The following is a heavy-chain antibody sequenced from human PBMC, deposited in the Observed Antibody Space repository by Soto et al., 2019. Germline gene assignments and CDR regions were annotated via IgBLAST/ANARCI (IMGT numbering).Heavy chain of an antibody. D-gene: IGHD2-2*02. J-gene: IGHJ4*02. V-gene: IGHV3-23*01. CDR1: GFTFSSYA. CDR2: ISGSGGST. Sequence: GGSLRLSCAASGFTFSSYAMSWVRQAPGKGLEWVSAISGSGGSTYYADSVKGRFTISRDNSKNTLYLQMNSLRAEDTAVYYCAKDLGYCSSTSCYKVFDYWGQGTLVTVSS. CDR3: AKDLGYCSSTSCYKVFDY.